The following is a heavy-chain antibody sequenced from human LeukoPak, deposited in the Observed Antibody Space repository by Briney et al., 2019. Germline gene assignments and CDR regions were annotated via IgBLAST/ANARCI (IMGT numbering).Heavy chain of an antibody. CDR2: IYYSGST. J-gene: IGHJ6*03. D-gene: IGHD6-13*01. Sequence: PSETLSLTCTVSGGSISSSSYYWGWIRQPPGKGLEWIGSIYYSGSTYYSPSLKSRVTISVDTSKNQFSLKLSSVTAADTAVYYCARIGAAAGPFYYYYYMDVWGKGTTVTVSS. CDR3: ARIGAAAGPFYYYYYMDV. V-gene: IGHV4-39*01. CDR1: GGSISSSSYY.